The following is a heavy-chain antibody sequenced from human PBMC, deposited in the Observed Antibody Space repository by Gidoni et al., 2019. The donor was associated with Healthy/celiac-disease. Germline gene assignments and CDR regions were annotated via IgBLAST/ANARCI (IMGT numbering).Heavy chain of an antibody. CDR3: AREAVDTAMVLDY. J-gene: IGHJ4*02. Sequence: QVQLQESGPGLVKPSQTLSLTCTVYGGSISSGGYYWSWIRQHPGKGLEWIGYIYYSGSTYYNPSLKSRVTISVDTSKNQFSLKLSSVTAADTAVYYCAREAVDTAMVLDYWGQGTLVTVSS. CDR2: IYYSGST. V-gene: IGHV4-31*03. D-gene: IGHD5-18*01. CDR1: GGSISSGGYY.